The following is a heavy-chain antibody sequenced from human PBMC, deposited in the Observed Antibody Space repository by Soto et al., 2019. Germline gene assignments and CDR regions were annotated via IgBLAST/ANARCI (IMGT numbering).Heavy chain of an antibody. CDR2: MNPNSGNT. D-gene: IGHD3-3*01. CDR3: AREGAPWDFWSGYYVNYYYGMDV. Sequence: GASVKVSCKASGYTFTSYDINWVRQATGQGLEWMGWMNPNSGNTGYAQKFQGRVTMTRNTSISTAYMELSSLRSEDTAVYYCAREGAPWDFWSGYYVNYYYGMDVWGQGTTVTVSS. V-gene: IGHV1-8*01. J-gene: IGHJ6*02. CDR1: GYTFTSYD.